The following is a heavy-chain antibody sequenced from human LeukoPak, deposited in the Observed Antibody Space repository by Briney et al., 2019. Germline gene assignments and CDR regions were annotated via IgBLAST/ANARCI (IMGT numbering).Heavy chain of an antibody. J-gene: IGHJ4*02. Sequence: SETLSLTCTVSGGSISSGGYYWSWIRQPPGKGLEWVGEINHSGSTNYNPSLKSRVTISVDTSKNQFSLKLSSVTAADTAVYYCARAIWGPFDYWGQGTLVTVSS. CDR3: ARAIWGPFDY. V-gene: IGHV4-39*07. D-gene: IGHD7-27*01. CDR1: GGSISSGGYY. CDR2: INHSGST.